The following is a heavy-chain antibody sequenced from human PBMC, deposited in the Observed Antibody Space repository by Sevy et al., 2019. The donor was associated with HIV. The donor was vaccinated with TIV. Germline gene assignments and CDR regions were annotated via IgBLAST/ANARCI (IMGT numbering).Heavy chain of an antibody. CDR3: ARLGRNEGYFDY. CDR2: IYYGGDT. CDR1: GGSISSYY. J-gene: IGHJ4*02. Sequence: SETLSLTCTVSGGSISSYYWGWIRQPPGKGLEWIGNIYYGGDTYYNPSLKSRVTISVDTSKNQFSLKMRSVTAADTAVYYCARLGRNEGYFDYWGQGTLVTVSS. D-gene: IGHD1-1*01. V-gene: IGHV4-39*01.